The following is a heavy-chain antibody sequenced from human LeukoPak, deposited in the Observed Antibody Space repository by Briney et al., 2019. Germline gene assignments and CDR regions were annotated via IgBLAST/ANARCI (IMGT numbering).Heavy chain of an antibody. CDR1: GFIFDDYA. Sequence: PGRSLRLSCAASGFIFDDYAMHWVRQAPGKGLEWVSSISWNSGSIAYADAVKGRFTISRDNATNSLSLQMNSLRVEDTALYYCAKGGYYDVLTGNDRYFDYWGQGTLVTVSS. CDR2: ISWNSGSI. J-gene: IGHJ4*02. V-gene: IGHV3-9*01. CDR3: AKGGYYDVLTGNDRYFDY. D-gene: IGHD3-9*01.